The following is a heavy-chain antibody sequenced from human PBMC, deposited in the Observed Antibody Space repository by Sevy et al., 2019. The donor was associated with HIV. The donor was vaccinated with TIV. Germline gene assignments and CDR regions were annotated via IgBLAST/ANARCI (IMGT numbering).Heavy chain of an antibody. CDR3: ASTGYCTGGSYYSPFGY. J-gene: IGHJ4*02. D-gene: IGHD2-15*01. CDR2: ISYDGINK. V-gene: IGHV3-30-3*01. Sequence: GGSLRLSCAASGFIFNTYAMHWVRQAPGKGLEWVAVISYDGINKYYEDSVKGRFTISRDNSRNTLDLQMNSLRSEDTALYYCASTGYCTGGSYYSPFGYWGQGTLVTVSS. CDR1: GFIFNTYA.